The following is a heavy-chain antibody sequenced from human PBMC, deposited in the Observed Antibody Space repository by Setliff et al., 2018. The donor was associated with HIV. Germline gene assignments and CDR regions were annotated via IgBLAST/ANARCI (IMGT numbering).Heavy chain of an antibody. CDR1: GGSFSGHY. V-gene: IGHV4-34*01. J-gene: IGHJ4*02. CDR3: ARDVMEYFGNYFDY. D-gene: IGHD3-3*01. Sequence: PSETLSLTCAVYGGSFSGHYWSWIRQPPGKGLQWIGEIDHNGHTTYNPSLKSRLTMSVDTSKNQFSLKLTSVTAADTALYYCARDVMEYFGNYFDYWGQGALVTVSS. CDR2: IDHNGHT.